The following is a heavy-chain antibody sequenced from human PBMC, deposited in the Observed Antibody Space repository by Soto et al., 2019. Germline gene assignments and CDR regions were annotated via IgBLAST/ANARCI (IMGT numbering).Heavy chain of an antibody. CDR1: GFTFSSYG. D-gene: IGHD2-15*01. J-gene: IGHJ3*02. V-gene: IGHV3-33*01. Sequence: ESGGGVVQPGRSLRLSCAASGFTFSSYGMHWVRQAPGKGLEWVAVIWYDGSNKYYADSVKGRFTISRDNSKNTLYLQMNSLRAEDTAVYYCARDSIVVVVAAKLDAFDIWGQGTMVTVSS. CDR2: IWYDGSNK. CDR3: ARDSIVVVVAAKLDAFDI.